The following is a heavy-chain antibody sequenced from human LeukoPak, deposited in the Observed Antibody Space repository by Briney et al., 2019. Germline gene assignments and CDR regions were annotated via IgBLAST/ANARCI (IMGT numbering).Heavy chain of an antibody. CDR2: IYYSGST. D-gene: IGHD3-10*01. CDR1: GFTVSSNY. CDR3: ARHGRYYGSGSRRFSAQFDY. J-gene: IGHJ4*02. Sequence: GSLRLSCAASGFTVSSNYMSWVRQPPGKGLEWIGSIYYSGSTYYNPSLKSRVTISVDTSKNQFSLKLSSVTAADTAVYYCARHGRYYGSGSRRFSAQFDYWGQGTLVTVSS. V-gene: IGHV4-39*01.